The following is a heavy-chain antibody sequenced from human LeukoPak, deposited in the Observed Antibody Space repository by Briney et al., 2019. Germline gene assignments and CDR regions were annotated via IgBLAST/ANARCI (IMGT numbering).Heavy chain of an antibody. Sequence: PSETLSLTCAVYGGSFSGYYWSWIRQPPGKGLEWIGEINHSGSTNYDPSLKSRVTISVDTSKNQFSLKLSSVTAADTAVYYCARVKRILGVVIMVSYYFDYWGQGTLVTVSS. J-gene: IGHJ4*02. D-gene: IGHD3-3*01. CDR3: ARVKRILGVVIMVSYYFDY. CDR2: INHSGST. CDR1: GGSFSGYY. V-gene: IGHV4-34*01.